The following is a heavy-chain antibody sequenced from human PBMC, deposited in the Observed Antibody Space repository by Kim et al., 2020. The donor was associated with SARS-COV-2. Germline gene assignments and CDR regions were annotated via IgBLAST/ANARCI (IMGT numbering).Heavy chain of an antibody. V-gene: IGHV3-21*01. CDR3: ARDLGTFGGNSYFDY. CDR1: GFTFSSYS. CDR2: ISSSSTYI. D-gene: IGHD2-21*02. J-gene: IGHJ4*02. Sequence: GGSLILSCAASGFTFSSYSMNWVRQAPGKGLEWVSSISSSSTYIYYADSLKGRFTISRDNAKNSLYLQMNSLRAEDTAVYYCARDLGTFGGNSYFDYWGQGTLVTVSS.